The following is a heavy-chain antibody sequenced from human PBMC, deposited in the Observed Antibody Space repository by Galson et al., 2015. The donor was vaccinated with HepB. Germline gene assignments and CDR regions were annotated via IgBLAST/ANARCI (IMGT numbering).Heavy chain of an antibody. J-gene: IGHJ6*02. CDR3: ARDKGGAYGDYYYYGMDV. V-gene: IGHV1-3*01. CDR1: GYTFTSYA. Sequence: SVKVSCKASGYTFTSYAMHWVRQAPGQRLEWMGWINAGNGNTKYSQKFQGRVTITRDTSASTAYMELSSLRSEDTAVYYCARDKGGAYGDYYYYGMDVWGQGTTVTVSS. CDR2: INAGNGNT. D-gene: IGHD4-17*01.